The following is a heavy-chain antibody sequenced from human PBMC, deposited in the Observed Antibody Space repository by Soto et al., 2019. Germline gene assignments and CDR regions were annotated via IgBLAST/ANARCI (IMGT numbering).Heavy chain of an antibody. V-gene: IGHV3-48*02. CDR2: IHGTRSII. CDR3: ARDARNADYDY. Sequence: EVQLVESGGGLVQPGGSLKLSCAVSGFTFSSHAMNWVRQAPGKGLEWVAYIHGTRSIIYYADSVKGRFTISRDNAKNALYLQMDIRRDEDTALYYCARDARNADYDYWGQGTLVTVSS. CDR1: GFTFSSHA. D-gene: IGHD3-16*01. J-gene: IGHJ4*02.